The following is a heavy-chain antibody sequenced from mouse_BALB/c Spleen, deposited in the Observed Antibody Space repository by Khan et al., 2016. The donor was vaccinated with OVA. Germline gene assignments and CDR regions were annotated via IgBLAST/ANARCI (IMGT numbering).Heavy chain of an antibody. CDR3: ARSNGNYWFAY. CDR1: GYTLTNYG. J-gene: IGHJ3*01. CDR2: INPYTGEP. D-gene: IGHD2-1*01. Sequence: QIQLVQSGPELKKPGETVKISCKASGYTLTNYGMNWVKQAPGKGLKWMGWINPYTGEPTFAEDFKGRIAFSLETSASTAYLQINNLKDEDTATYFCARSNGNYWFAYWGHGTLVTVSA. V-gene: IGHV9-3-1*01.